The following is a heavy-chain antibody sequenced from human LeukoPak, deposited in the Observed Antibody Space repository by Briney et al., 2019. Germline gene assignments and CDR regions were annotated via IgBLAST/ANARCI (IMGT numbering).Heavy chain of an antibody. J-gene: IGHJ4*02. Sequence: SVKVSCKASGGTFSSYAISWVRQAPGQGLEWMGGIIPIFGTANYAQKFQGRVTITTDESTGTAYMELSSLRSEDTAVYYCARDSSRGYYFDYWGQGTLVTVSS. CDR2: IIPIFGTA. D-gene: IGHD2-2*01. CDR1: GGTFSSYA. CDR3: ARDSSRGYYFDY. V-gene: IGHV1-69*05.